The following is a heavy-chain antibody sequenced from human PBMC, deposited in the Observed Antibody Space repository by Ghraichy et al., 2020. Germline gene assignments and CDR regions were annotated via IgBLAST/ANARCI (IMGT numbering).Heavy chain of an antibody. Sequence: GGSLRLSCTASGFTFSSSAMHWVRQAPGKGLDWVAVLSNDGSLKYYADSVRGRFTISRDNSKNTLYLEMDSLRPEDAAMYYCATEKMVWVYFDYWGQGTLGTVSA. D-gene: IGHD2-8*01. CDR2: LSNDGSLK. CDR1: GFTFSSSA. CDR3: ATEKMVWVYFDY. J-gene: IGHJ4*02. V-gene: IGHV3-30*04.